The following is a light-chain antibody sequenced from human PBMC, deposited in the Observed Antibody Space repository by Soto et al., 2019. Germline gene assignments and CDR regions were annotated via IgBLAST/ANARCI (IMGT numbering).Light chain of an antibody. J-gene: IGKJ1*01. CDR1: QSVNSN. Sequence: ETVMTQSPATLSVSPGERATLSCRASQSVNSNLAWYQQKPGQAPRLLIYGASSRATGIPDRFSGSGSGTDFTLTISSLEPEDFAVYYCQHRSNWPPWTFGQGTKVDIK. V-gene: IGKV3-11*01. CDR3: QHRSNWPPWT. CDR2: GAS.